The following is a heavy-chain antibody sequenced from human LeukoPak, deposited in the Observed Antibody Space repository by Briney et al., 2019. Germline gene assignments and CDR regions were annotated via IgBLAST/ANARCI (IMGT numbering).Heavy chain of an antibody. J-gene: IGHJ4*02. CDR3: AKRTVTGGTFDY. V-gene: IGHV3-21*04. CDR2: ISSSSSYI. Sequence: PGGSLRLSCAASGFTFSSYSMNWVRQAPGKGLEWVSSISSSSSYIYYADSVKGRFTISRDNAKNSLYLQMNSLRAEDTAVYYCAKRTVTGGTFDYWGQGTLVTVSS. CDR1: GFTFSSYS. D-gene: IGHD7-27*01.